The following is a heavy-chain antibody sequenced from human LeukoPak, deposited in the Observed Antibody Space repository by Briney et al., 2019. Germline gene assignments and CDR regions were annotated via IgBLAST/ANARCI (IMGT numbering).Heavy chain of an antibody. CDR1: GGSISSTNYC. D-gene: IGHD1-14*01. Sequence: TSETLSLTCTVSGGSISSTNYCWGWIRQPPGKGLEWIGSVYYSGSTNYNPSLKSRVTISVDTSKNQFSLKLSSVTAADTAVYYCARIGYNWNHADFWFDPWGQGTVVTVSS. CDR2: VYYSGST. CDR3: ARIGYNWNHADFWFDP. V-gene: IGHV4-39*07. J-gene: IGHJ5*02.